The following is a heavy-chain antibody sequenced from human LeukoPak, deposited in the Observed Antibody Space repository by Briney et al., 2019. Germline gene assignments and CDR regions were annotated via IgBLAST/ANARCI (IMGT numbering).Heavy chain of an antibody. D-gene: IGHD3-10*01. J-gene: IGHJ4*02. CDR1: GFPLSRYR. V-gene: IGHV3-21*01. CDR3: ARGSRNSGSTHDFDY. Sequence: KSGGAPVLSCGGPGFPLSRYRMKRGRPAPGEGLEGGSTISTSSSYIYYADSVKGRITISRDNARKSLYLQMNSLRAEDTAVYYCARGSRNSGSTHDFDYWGQGTLVTVSS. CDR2: ISTSSSYI.